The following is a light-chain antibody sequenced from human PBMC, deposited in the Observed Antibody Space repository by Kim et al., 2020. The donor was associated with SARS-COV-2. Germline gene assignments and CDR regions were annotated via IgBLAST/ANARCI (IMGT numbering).Light chain of an antibody. V-gene: IGLV1-40*01. CDR2: GNS. CDR1: SSDSGAGYD. Sequence: GVSMSCSGGSSDSGAGYDVHWYQQLPGTAPKLLIYGNSNRPSGVPDRFSGSKSGTSASLAITGLQAEDEADYYCQSYDSSLSGYVFGTGAKVTVL. CDR3: QSYDSSLSGYV. J-gene: IGLJ1*01.